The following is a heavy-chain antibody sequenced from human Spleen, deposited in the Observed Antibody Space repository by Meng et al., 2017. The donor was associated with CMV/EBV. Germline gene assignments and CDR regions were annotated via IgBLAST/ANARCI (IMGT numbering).Heavy chain of an antibody. V-gene: IGHV3-23*01. CDR3: AKHSENQLLRGNWFDP. CDR2: ISGSGGNT. D-gene: IGHD2-15*01. CDR1: GFTFSSYA. Sequence: SGFTFSSYAMTWVRQAPGKGLEWVSVISGSGGNTYDADSVKGRFTISRDNSKNTLFLQMHSLRVEDTAIYYCAKHSENQLLRGNWFDPWGQGTLVTVSS. J-gene: IGHJ5*02.